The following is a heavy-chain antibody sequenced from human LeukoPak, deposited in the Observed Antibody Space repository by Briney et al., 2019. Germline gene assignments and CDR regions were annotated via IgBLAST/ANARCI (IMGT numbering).Heavy chain of an antibody. CDR3: ARRAYCGGDCYIDY. D-gene: IGHD2-21*02. V-gene: IGHV5-51*01. J-gene: IGHJ4*02. CDR1: GDPFTIYC. CDR2: IYPGDSTA. Sequence: KSLQLSCLGSGDPFTIYCIAGAGHIPGKGLEWMWMIYPGDSTARYSPSFQGQVTISADKSTSTAYLQWSSLKASDTAMYYCARRAYCGGDCYIDYWGQGTPVTVSS.